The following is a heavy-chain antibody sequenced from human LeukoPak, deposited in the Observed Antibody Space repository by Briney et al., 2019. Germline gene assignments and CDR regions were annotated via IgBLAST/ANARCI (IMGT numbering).Heavy chain of an antibody. J-gene: IGHJ4*02. V-gene: IGHV3-74*01. CDR3: ATGRGTPLGF. CDR2: ISTDGSNT. Sequence: GESLRLSCAASGIAFSTYWMYWVRQAPGKGLVWISRISTDGSNTFYADSVKGRFIVSRDNAENTLYLQMDNLRAEDTAMYYCATGRGTPLGFWGQGALVTVSS. D-gene: IGHD1-26*01. CDR1: GIAFSTYW.